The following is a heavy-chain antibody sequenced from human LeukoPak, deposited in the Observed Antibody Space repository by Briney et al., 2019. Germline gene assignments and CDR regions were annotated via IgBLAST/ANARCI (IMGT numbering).Heavy chain of an antibody. V-gene: IGHV3-48*01. Sequence: GGSLRLSCAGSGFTFSSYSMNWVRQAPGKGLEWVSYISSSSTTIYYADSVKGRFTISRDNSKNTLYLQMNSLRAEDTAVYYCAREGNYYGSGSHDAFDIWGQGTMVTVSS. D-gene: IGHD3-10*01. CDR3: AREGNYYGSGSHDAFDI. CDR1: GFTFSSYS. CDR2: ISSSSTTI. J-gene: IGHJ3*02.